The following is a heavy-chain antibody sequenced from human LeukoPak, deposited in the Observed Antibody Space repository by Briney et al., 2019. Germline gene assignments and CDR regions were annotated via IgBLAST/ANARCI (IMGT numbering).Heavy chain of an antibody. Sequence: PGGSLRLSCAASGFTFSSYSMNWVRQAPGKGLEWVSSISSSSSYIYYADSVKGRFTISRDNAKNSLYLQMNSLRAEDTAVYYCARGGDGYDFWSGYQGARQVYWGQGTLVTVSS. J-gene: IGHJ4*02. CDR2: ISSSSSYI. V-gene: IGHV3-21*01. CDR1: GFTFSSYS. D-gene: IGHD3-3*01. CDR3: ARGGDGYDFWSGYQGARQVY.